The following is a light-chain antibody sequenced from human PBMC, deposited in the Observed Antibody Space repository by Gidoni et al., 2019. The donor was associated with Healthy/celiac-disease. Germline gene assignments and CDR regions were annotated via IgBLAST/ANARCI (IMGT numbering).Light chain of an antibody. CDR2: GNS. V-gene: IGLV1-40*01. CDR3: QSYDSSLSGSV. Sequence: QSVLTQPPSVSGAPGQRVTISCTGSSSNIGAVYAVHWDQQLPGTAPKLLIYGNSNRPSGVPDRFSGSKSGTSASLAITGLQAEDEADYYCQSYDSSLSGSVFGGGTKLTVL. J-gene: IGLJ3*02. CDR1: SSNIGAVYA.